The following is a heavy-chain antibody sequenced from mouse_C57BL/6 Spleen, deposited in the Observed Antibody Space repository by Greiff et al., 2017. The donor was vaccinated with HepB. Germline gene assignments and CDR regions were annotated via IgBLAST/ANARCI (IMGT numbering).Heavy chain of an antibody. CDR3: ASHSKVYYFDY. J-gene: IGHJ2*01. V-gene: IGHV1-26*01. CDR1: GYTFTDYY. Sequence: EVQLQQSGPELVKPGASVKISCKASGYTFTDYYMNWVKQSHGKSLEWIGDINPNNGGTSYNQKFKGKATLTVDKSSSTAYMELRSLTSEDSAVYYCASHSKVYYFDYWGQGTTLTVSS. CDR2: INPNNGGT.